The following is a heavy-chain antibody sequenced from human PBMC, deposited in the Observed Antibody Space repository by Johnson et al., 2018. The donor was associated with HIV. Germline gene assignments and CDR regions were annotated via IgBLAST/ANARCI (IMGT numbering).Heavy chain of an antibody. CDR2: INSDGSST. Sequence: VQLMESGGGLVQPGGSLRLSCAASGFTFSSYWMHWVRQAPGKGLVWVSRINSDGSSTSYADFVKGRFTISRDNAKNTLYLQMNSLRAEDTAVYYCARDGGVSDAFDIWGQGTMVTVSS. J-gene: IGHJ3*02. V-gene: IGHV3-74*02. CDR1: GFTFSSYW. D-gene: IGHD3-16*01. CDR3: ARDGGVSDAFDI.